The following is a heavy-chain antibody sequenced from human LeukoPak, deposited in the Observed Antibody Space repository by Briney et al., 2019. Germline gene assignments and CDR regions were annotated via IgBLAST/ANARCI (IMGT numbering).Heavy chain of an antibody. CDR3: ARQRYYYDSTGAFDI. CDR2: IYPGDSDT. J-gene: IGHJ3*02. V-gene: IGHV5-51*01. D-gene: IGHD3-22*01. CDR1: GYSFTSYW. Sequence: GESLKISCKGSGYSFTSYWIGWVLQMPGKGLEWMGIIYPGDSDTRYSPSIQGQVTISADKSISTAYLQWSSLKASDTAMYYCARQRYYYDSTGAFDIWGQGTMVTVSS.